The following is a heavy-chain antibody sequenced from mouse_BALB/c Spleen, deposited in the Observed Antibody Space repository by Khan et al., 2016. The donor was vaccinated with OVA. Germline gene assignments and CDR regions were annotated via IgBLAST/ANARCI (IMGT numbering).Heavy chain of an antibody. Sequence: EVELVESGPSLVKPSQTLSLTCSVTGDSITSGYWNWIRKFPGNKLEYMGYIIYPGYTYYNPSLTSRISITRHTSKNQYYLQLNSVTDEDTVTCYCARSTYRYAFVYWGQGTLVTVSA. CDR2: IIYPGYT. J-gene: IGHJ3*01. CDR1: GDSITSGY. V-gene: IGHV3-8*02. CDR3: ARSTYRYAFVY. D-gene: IGHD2-14*01.